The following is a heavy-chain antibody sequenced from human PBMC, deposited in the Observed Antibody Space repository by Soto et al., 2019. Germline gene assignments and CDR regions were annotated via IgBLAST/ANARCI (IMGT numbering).Heavy chain of an antibody. V-gene: IGHV3-23*01. CDR1: GFTLSSYP. CDR2: ISGSGGST. CDR3: AKAPKPRIAVAENIGY. D-gene: IGHD6-19*01. Sequence: PGGSLRLSCAASGFTLSSYPMTWVRQAPGKGLEWVSAISGSGGSTYYADSVKGRFTISRDNSKNTLYLQMNSLRAEDTAVYYCAKAPKPRIAVAENIGYWGQGTLVTVS. J-gene: IGHJ4*02.